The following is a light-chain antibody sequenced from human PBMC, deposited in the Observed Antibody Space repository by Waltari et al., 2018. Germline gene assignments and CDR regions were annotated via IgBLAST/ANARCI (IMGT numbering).Light chain of an antibody. Sequence: QSALIQPASVSGSPGQSITISCTGTSSNIGSYILVSWYQQYPGKAPKVMIYEVYKRPSGVSNRFSGSKSGNTASMTISGLQAEDETDYYCCSYAGSNSWVFGGGTKVTVL. CDR2: EVY. CDR3: CSYAGSNSWV. J-gene: IGLJ3*02. CDR1: SSNIGSYIL. V-gene: IGLV2-23*02.